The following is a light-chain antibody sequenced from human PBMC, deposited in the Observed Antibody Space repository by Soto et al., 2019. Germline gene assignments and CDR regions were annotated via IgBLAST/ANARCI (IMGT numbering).Light chain of an antibody. Sequence: QSVLTQPPSVSATPGQAVTISCSGSSSNIGNNYVSWYQQFPRTAPKLLIYDNGKRPSGIPDRFSGSKSGTSATLGITGLRTGDEADYYCGTWDNSLRAYVFGAGTKVTVL. V-gene: IGLV1-51*01. CDR1: SSNIGNNY. CDR3: GTWDNSLRAYV. CDR2: DNG. J-gene: IGLJ1*01.